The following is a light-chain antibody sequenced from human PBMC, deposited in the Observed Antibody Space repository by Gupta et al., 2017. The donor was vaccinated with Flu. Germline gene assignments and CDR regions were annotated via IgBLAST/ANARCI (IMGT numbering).Light chain of an antibody. CDR2: AAS. CDR3: QQEAGYPIT. CDR1: QDISRW. J-gene: IGKJ4*01. Sequence: DIQMTQSPSSLSASVGDRVTITCRASQDISRWLAWYHQKPGKAPKSLISAASTLQSGVSPRFSGSGSGTDFTLTIISLQPEDFGTYYCQQEAGYPITFGGGTKVEIK. V-gene: IGKV1D-16*01.